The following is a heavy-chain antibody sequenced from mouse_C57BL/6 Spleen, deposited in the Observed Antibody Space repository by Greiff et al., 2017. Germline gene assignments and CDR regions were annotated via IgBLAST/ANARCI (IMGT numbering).Heavy chain of an antibody. CDR1: GYAFSSSW. V-gene: IGHV1-82*01. Sequence: QVQLQQSGPELVKPGASVKISCKASGYAFSSSWMNWVKQRPGKGLEWIGRIYPGDGDTNYNGKFKGKATLTADKSSSTAYMQLSSLTSEDSAVYFCAHSWYFDVWGTGTTVTVSS. CDR2: IYPGDGDT. D-gene: IGHD3-1*01. J-gene: IGHJ1*03. CDR3: AHSWYFDV.